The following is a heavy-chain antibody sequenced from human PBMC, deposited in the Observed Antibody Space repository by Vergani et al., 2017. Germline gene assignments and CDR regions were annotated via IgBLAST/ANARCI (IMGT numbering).Heavy chain of an antibody. CDR3: ARGGSGYSYGRVFDY. CDR1: GYTFTSYG. D-gene: IGHD5-18*01. J-gene: IGHJ4*02. Sequence: QVQLVHSGAEVKTPGASVTVSCKASGYTFTSYGISWVRQAPGQGLEWMGWSSAYNGNTNYAQELQGRVTMTTDTSTSTAYMELRSLRSDDTAVYYCARGGSGYSYGRVFDYWGQGTLVTVSS. CDR2: SSAYNGNT. V-gene: IGHV1-18*04.